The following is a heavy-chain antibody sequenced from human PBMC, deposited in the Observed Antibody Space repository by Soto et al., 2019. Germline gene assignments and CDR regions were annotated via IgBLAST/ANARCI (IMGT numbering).Heavy chain of an antibody. Sequence: SETLSLTCTVSGGSIGSYYWSWIRQPPGKGLEWIGYIYYSGSTNYNPSLKSRVTISVDTSKNQFSLKLSSVTAADTAVYYCARSPPILTGYYMAYYYYMDVWGKGTTVTVSS. V-gene: IGHV4-59*01. D-gene: IGHD3-9*01. CDR1: GGSIGSYY. J-gene: IGHJ6*03. CDR3: ARSPPILTGYYMAYYYYMDV. CDR2: IYYSGST.